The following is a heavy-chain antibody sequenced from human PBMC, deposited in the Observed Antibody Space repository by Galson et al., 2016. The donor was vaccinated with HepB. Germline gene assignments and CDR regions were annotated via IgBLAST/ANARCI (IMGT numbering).Heavy chain of an antibody. CDR2: ITFSGAST. J-gene: IGHJ3*02. V-gene: IGHV3-23*01. CDR3: AKELATDTAMDAFDI. Sequence: SLRLSCAASGFTFTNFAMSWVRQAPGKGLEWVSGITFSGASTYYADSVGGRFTISRDNSKNTLHLQLNSLRAEDTAVYYCAKELATDTAMDAFDIWGQGTMVTVSS. CDR1: GFTFTNFA. D-gene: IGHD5-24*01.